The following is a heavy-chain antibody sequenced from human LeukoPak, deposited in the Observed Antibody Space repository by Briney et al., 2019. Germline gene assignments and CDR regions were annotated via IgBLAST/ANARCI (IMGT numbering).Heavy chain of an antibody. Sequence: TSSETLSLTCTVSGGSISNHYWTWIRQSPGKGLEWIGFVYYSGTTHYNPSLESRVTISVDVSKNQFSLKLDSVTTADTAVYYCARTPSIAAAGIFDYWGQGILVTVSS. J-gene: IGHJ4*02. CDR1: GGSISNHY. CDR2: VYYSGTT. D-gene: IGHD6-13*01. V-gene: IGHV4-59*11. CDR3: ARTPSIAAAGIFDY.